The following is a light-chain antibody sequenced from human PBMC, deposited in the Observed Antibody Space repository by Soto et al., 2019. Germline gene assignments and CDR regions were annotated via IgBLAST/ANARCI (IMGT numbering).Light chain of an antibody. CDR2: GAS. CDR1: QSVSSN. Sequence: EIVMTQSPANLSVSPGERATLSCRASQSVSSNLAGYQQNPGQGPRLLIYGASTRATSIPARFSGSGSGTEFTLTINSLQSEDFAVYYCQQYNKWPPYTFGQGPKLEIK. V-gene: IGKV3-15*01. CDR3: QQYNKWPPYT. J-gene: IGKJ2*01.